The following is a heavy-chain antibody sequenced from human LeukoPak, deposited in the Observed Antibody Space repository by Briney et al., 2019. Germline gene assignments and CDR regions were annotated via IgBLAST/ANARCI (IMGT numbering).Heavy chain of an antibody. V-gene: IGHV3-11*01. J-gene: IGHJ3*02. D-gene: IGHD1-1*01. CDR3: ARDTTGVVGDAFDI. CDR1: GFTFSDYY. Sequence: PGGSLRLSCAASGFTFSDYYMSWIRQAPGKGLEWVSYISSSGSTIYYADSVKGRFTISRDNAKNSLHLQMNSLRAEDTAVYYCARDTTGVVGDAFDIWGQGTMVTVSS. CDR2: ISSSGSTI.